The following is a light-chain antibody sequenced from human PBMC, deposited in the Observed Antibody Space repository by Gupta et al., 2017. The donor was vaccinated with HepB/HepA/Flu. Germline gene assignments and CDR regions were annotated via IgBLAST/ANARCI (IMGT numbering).Light chain of an antibody. J-gene: IGKJ1*01. CDR2: EAS. CDR1: QSVDTY. V-gene: IGKV3-11*01. CDR3: QQHSKWPPST. Sequence: DIVLTQSPATLSLSPGERATLSCRASQSVDTYFSWYQHKPGQAPRLLIYEASRRAAGIPARFMGSGCGKDXSLTITXREQEDFAVYYYQQHSKWPPSTFGXGTKVEIK.